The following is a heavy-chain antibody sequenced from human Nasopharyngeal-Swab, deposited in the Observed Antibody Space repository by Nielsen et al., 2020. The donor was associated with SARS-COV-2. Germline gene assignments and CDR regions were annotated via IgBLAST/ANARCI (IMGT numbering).Heavy chain of an antibody. CDR3: AKSSAARSDYYYYYYMDV. D-gene: IGHD6-6*01. CDR1: GFTFDDYT. V-gene: IGHV3-43*01. CDR2: ISWDGGST. Sequence: GESLKISCAASGFTFDDYTMHWVRQAPGKGLEWVSIISWDGGSTYYADSVKGRFTISRDNSKNSLYLQMNSLRTEDTALYYCAKSSAARSDYYYYYYMDVWGKGTTVTVSS. J-gene: IGHJ6*03.